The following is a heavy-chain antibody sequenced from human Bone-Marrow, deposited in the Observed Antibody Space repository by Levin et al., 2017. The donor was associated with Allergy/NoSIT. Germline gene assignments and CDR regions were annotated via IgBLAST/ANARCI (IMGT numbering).Heavy chain of an antibody. J-gene: IGHJ3*02. CDR3: ARVFVGVRHAFDI. CDR2: IDHGGST. V-gene: IGHV4-59*01. Sequence: SETLSLTCSVSGGSMSSYFWSWIRQPPGKGLEWVGHIDHGGSTYYNASLKSRVTMSVDPSKTQISLKLSSVTAADTAVYYCARVFVGVRHAFDIWGQGTMVTVS. CDR1: GGSMSSYF. D-gene: IGHD3-16*01.